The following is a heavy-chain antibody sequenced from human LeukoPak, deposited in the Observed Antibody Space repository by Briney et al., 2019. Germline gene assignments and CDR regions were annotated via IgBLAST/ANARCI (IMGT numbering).Heavy chain of an antibody. J-gene: IGHJ5*02. CDR1: GYSLSSAFY. D-gene: IGHD3-10*01. Sequence: SETLSLTCTVSGYSLSSAFYWGWIRLPPGKGLGWIGSFFHRGITYYNTSLQSRVNLSMDMSKNQFSLKLSSLTTEDTAIYYCARDGYYGSGSPGWFGPWGQGTLVVVSA. CDR2: FFHRGIT. V-gene: IGHV4-38-2*02. CDR3: ARDGYYGSGSPGWFGP.